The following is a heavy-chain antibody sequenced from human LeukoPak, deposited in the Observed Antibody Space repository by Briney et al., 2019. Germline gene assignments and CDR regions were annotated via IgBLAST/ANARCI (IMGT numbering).Heavy chain of an antibody. D-gene: IGHD5-12*01. CDR3: TTQSLVATIGYNFDY. Sequence: GGSLRLSCAASGFTFSNAWMSWVRQAPGKGLEWVGRIKSKTDGGTTDYAAPVKGRFTISRDDSKNTLYLQMNSLKTEDTAVYYCTTQSLVATIGYNFDYWGQGTLVTVSS. CDR2: IKSKTDGGTT. CDR1: GFTFSNAW. J-gene: IGHJ4*02. V-gene: IGHV3-15*01.